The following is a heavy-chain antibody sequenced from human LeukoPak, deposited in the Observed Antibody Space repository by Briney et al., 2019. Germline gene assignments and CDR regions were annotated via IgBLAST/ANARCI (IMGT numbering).Heavy chain of an antibody. J-gene: IGHJ4*02. CDR1: GFTFSSYS. Sequence: GGSLRLSCAASGFTFSSYSMNWVRQAPGKGLEWVSSISSSSSYIYYADSVKGRFTISRDNAKNSLYLQMNSLRAEDTAVYYCAKEETIFGVCDYWGQGTLVTVSS. CDR2: ISSSSSYI. D-gene: IGHD3-3*01. V-gene: IGHV3-21*04. CDR3: AKEETIFGVCDY.